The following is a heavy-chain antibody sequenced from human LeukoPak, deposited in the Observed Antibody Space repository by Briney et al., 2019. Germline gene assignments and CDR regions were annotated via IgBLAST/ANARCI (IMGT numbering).Heavy chain of an antibody. CDR1: GCTFTGYY. D-gene: IGHD3-9*01. J-gene: IGHJ5*02. CDR3: ARERGNYDILTDYYEGNGFDP. CDR2: INPNSGGT. Sequence: ASVKVSCKASGCTFTGYYMHWVRQAPGQGLEWMGWINPNSGGTNYAQKFQGTVTMTRDTSISTAYMELTRLRSDDTAVYYCARERGNYDILTDYYEGNGFDPWGQGTLVTVSS. V-gene: IGHV1-2*02.